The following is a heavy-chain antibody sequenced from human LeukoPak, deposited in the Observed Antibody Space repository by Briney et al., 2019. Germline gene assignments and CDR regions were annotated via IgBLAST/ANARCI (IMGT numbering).Heavy chain of an antibody. CDR2: FDPKDGDT. Sequence: GASVKVSCKVSGYTLTELSVHWVRQAPGKGLEWMGNFDPKDGDTIYAQRFQGRVTMTEDTSTHTAYMELSSLRSEDTAVYYCARSDFMAWNAFDFWGQGTLVTVSS. CDR3: ARSDFMAWNAFDF. CDR1: GYTLTELS. J-gene: IGHJ3*01. V-gene: IGHV1-24*01. D-gene: IGHD3/OR15-3a*01.